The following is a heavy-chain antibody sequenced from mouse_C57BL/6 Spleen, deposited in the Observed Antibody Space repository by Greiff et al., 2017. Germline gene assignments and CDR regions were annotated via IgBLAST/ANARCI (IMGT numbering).Heavy chain of an antibody. Sequence: DVMLVESGGGLVQSGRSLRLSCATSGFTFSDFYMEWVRQAPGKGLEWIAASRNKANDYTTEYSASVKGRFIVSRDTSQSILYLQMNALRAEDTAIYYCARDGLTGDFDYWGQGTTLTVSS. V-gene: IGHV7-1*01. CDR1: GFTFSDFY. CDR2: SRNKANDYTT. D-gene: IGHD4-1*01. J-gene: IGHJ2*01. CDR3: ARDGLTGDFDY.